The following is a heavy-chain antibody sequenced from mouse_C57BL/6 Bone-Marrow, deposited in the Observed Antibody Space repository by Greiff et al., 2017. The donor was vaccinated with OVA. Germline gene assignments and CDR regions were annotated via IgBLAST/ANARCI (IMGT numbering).Heavy chain of an antibody. Sequence: EVQVVESGGGLVKPGGSLKLSCAASGFTFSSYAMSWVRQTPEKRLEWVATISDGGSYTYYPDNVKGRFTISRDNAKNNLYLQMSHLKSEDTAMYYCARDMGYFDAWGTGTTVTVSS. CDR3: ARDMGYFDA. D-gene: IGHD1-1*02. J-gene: IGHJ1*03. CDR1: GFTFSSYA. V-gene: IGHV5-4*01. CDR2: ISDGGSYT.